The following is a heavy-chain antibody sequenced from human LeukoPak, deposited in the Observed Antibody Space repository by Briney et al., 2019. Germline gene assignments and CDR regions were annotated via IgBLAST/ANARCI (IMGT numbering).Heavy chain of an antibody. J-gene: IGHJ5*02. Sequence: ASGKVSCKASGYTFTSYGISWGRQAPGQGQEWKGWISAYNGNTNYAQKPQGRVTMTTDTSTSTAYIELRSLRSDDTAVYYSARQSPYYYGSGRYYWFDPSGQGTLVTVSS. CDR3: ARQSPYYYGSGRYYWFDP. D-gene: IGHD3-10*01. CDR1: GYTFTSYG. V-gene: IGHV1-18*01. CDR2: ISAYNGNT.